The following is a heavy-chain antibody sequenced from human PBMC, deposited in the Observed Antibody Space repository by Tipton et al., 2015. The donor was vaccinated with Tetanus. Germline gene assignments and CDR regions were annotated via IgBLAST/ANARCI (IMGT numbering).Heavy chain of an antibody. Sequence: SLRLSCTASGFTFTNSAMSWVRQAPGKGLEWVSAITGSGGSTYYADSVKGRFTISRDNSKNTLFLQMNSLRAEDSAVYYCAKDPTDGYGGRGNEGGIDYWGQGTLVTVSS. CDR2: ITGSGGST. CDR1: GFTFTNSA. D-gene: IGHD5-24*01. CDR3: AKDPTDGYGGRGNEGGIDY. V-gene: IGHV3-23*01. J-gene: IGHJ4*02.